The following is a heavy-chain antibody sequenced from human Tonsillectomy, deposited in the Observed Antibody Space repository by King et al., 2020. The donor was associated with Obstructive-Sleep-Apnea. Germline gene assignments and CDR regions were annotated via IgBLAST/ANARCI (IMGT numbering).Heavy chain of an antibody. Sequence: QLVQSGGGVVQPGGSLRVSCAASGFSFSSYGMHWVRQAPGKGLEWAAFIGFDGTKEYYANSVRGRFTISRDDSKNILSLQMNSLRAEDTAVYYCAKGSNAHLSDDAFDIWGQGTMVTVSS. CDR2: IGFDGTKE. D-gene: IGHD2-8*01. CDR3: AKGSNAHLSDDAFDI. CDR1: GFSFSSYG. J-gene: IGHJ3*02. V-gene: IGHV3-30*02.